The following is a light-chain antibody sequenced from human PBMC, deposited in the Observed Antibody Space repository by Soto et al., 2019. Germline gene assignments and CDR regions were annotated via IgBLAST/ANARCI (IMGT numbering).Light chain of an antibody. Sequence: QSVLTQPPSVSGAPGQRVTISCTESSSNIGAGYDVHWYQQLPGTAPKLLIYGNSNRPSGVPDRFSGSKSGTSASLAITGLQAEDEADYYCHSYDSSLSGWVFGGGTTLTVL. CDR1: SSNIGAGYD. J-gene: IGLJ3*02. V-gene: IGLV1-40*01. CDR2: GNS. CDR3: HSYDSSLSGWV.